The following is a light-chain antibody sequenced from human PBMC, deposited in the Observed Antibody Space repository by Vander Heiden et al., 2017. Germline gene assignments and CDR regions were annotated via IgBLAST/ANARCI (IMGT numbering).Light chain of an antibody. Sequence: KSLLSQPHSVSESPGKTVTISCSRSSGSIASNYVQWSQYRPGSSPTTVIYENTRRPSSVPDRFSGTIDTSSNSASLSISGLVTEDEADYYCQSYDSNDLVLFGGGTKLTVL. CDR2: ENT. J-gene: IGLJ2*01. CDR3: QSYDSNDLVL. V-gene: IGLV6-57*01. CDR1: SGSIASNY.